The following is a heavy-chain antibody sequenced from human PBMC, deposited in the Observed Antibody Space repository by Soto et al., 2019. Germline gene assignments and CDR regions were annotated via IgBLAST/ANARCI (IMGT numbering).Heavy chain of an antibody. CDR3: ARGNLAYDSSGYPFFDY. CDR1: GYSISSGYY. J-gene: IGHJ4*02. CDR2: IYYSGST. V-gene: IGHV4-61*01. Sequence: SQTLSLTCAVSGYSISSGYYWSWIRQPPGKGLEWIGYIYYSGSTNYNPSLKRRVTISVDTSKNQFSLKLSSVTAADTAMYYCARGNLAYDSSGYPFFDYWGQGTLVTVSS. D-gene: IGHD3-22*01.